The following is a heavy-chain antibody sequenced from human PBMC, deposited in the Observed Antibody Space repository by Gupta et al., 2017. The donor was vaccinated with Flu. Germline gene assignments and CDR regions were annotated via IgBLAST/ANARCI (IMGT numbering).Heavy chain of an antibody. Sequence: QVQLQESGPGLVKPSQTLSLTCTVSGGSISSGGYYWRWIRPHPGKGLEWIGYIYYSGSTYYNPSLKSRVTISVDTSKNQFSLKLSSVTAADTAVYYCAREGGGGYSGYDRVYYGMDVWGQGTTVTVSS. D-gene: IGHD5-12*01. CDR3: AREGGGGYSGYDRVYYGMDV. CDR2: IYYSGST. V-gene: IGHV4-31*03. J-gene: IGHJ6*02. CDR1: GGSISSGGYY.